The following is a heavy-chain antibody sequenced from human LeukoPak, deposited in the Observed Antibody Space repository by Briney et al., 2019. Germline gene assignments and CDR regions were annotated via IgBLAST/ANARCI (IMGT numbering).Heavy chain of an antibody. V-gene: IGHV3-21*04. Sequence: GGSLRLSCAASGFTFSTYTMTWVRQAPGKGLEWVSSISSTSAYINYADSVKGRFTISRDNDKNSMYLQMNSLRAEDTAVYYCASRVGATTLAYWGQGTLVTVSS. J-gene: IGHJ4*02. D-gene: IGHD1-26*01. CDR1: GFTFSTYT. CDR2: ISSTSAYI. CDR3: ASRVGATTLAY.